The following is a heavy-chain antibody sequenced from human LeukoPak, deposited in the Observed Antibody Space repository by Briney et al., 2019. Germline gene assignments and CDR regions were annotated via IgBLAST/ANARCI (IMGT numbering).Heavy chain of an antibody. CDR1: GGSISSSSHY. CDR3: ARIMTGYYYFFDY. D-gene: IGHD3-9*01. Sequence: PSETLSLTCTVSGGSISSSSHYWGWIRQPPGTGLEWIGSMYYRGSTYHNPSLKSRVTISVDTSKNQFSLKLSSVTAADTAVYYCARIMTGYYYFFDYWGQGTLVTVSS. V-gene: IGHV4-39*07. J-gene: IGHJ4*02. CDR2: MYYRGST.